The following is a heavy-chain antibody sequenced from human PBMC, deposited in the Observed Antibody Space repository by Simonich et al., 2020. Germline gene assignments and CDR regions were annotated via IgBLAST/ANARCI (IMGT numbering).Heavy chain of an antibody. J-gene: IGHJ4*02. V-gene: IGHV4-34*01. CDR2: INHSVST. CDR1: GVSFSGYY. D-gene: IGHD1-1*01. CDR3: ARHLQLGPFDY. Sequence: QVQLQQWGAGLLKPSETLSLTCAVYGVSFSGYYWSWIRQPPGKGLEWIGEINHSVSTNYNPSLKSRVTISVDTSKNQFSLKLSSVTAADTAVYYCARHLQLGPFDYWGQGTLVTVSS.